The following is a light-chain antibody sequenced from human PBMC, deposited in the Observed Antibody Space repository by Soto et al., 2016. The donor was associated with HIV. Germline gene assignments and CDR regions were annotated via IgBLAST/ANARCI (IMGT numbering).Light chain of an antibody. J-gene: IGKJ1*01. V-gene: IGKV1-8*01. Sequence: IQMTQSPSTLSASVGDRVTITCRASQGISSYLAWYQQKPGKAPKLLIYAASTLQSGVPSRFSGSGSGTDFTLTISCLQSEDFATYYCQQYYSYPWTFGQGTKVEIK. CDR1: QGISSY. CDR3: QQYYSYPWT. CDR2: AAS.